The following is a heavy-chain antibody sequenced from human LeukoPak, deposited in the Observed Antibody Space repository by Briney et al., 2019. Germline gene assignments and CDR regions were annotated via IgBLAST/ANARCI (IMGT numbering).Heavy chain of an antibody. CDR2: ISGSGGST. CDR1: GFTFSSYA. CDR3: AKDRVEWEPSFILDY. D-gene: IGHD1-26*01. J-gene: IGHJ4*02. Sequence: PGGSLRLSCAASGFTFSSYAMSWVRQAPGKGLEWVSAISGSGGSTYYADSVKGRFTISRDNSKNTLYLQMNSLRAEDTAVYYCAKDRVEWEPSFILDYWAREPWSPSPQ. V-gene: IGHV3-23*01.